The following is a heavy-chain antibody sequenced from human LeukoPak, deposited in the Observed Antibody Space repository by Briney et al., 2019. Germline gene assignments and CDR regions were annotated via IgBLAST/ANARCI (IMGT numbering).Heavy chain of an antibody. V-gene: IGHV4-59*01. CDR2: IFYSGNT. CDR3: ARGLAGRDAFDI. CDR1: GGSMTSYY. D-gene: IGHD3-16*01. J-gene: IGHJ3*02. Sequence: PSETLSLTCTVSGGSMTSYYWNWIRQPPGKGLEWIGYIFYSGNTNYNPSLGSRVTISEDTSRNQFSLKLNSLTAAVTAVYFCARGLAGRDAFDIWGQGTMVTVSS.